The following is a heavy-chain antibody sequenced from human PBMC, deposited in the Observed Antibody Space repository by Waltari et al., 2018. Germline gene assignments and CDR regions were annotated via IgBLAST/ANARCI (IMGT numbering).Heavy chain of an antibody. D-gene: IGHD1-26*01. CDR2: INRSGST. J-gene: IGHJ5*02. CDR1: GFTFSTCV. Sequence: VQLLESGGGLVQPGGSLRLSCAASGFTFSTCVMSWFRQPPGKGLEWIGEINRSGSTNYNPSLKSRVTISLDTSKNHFSLKLSSVTAADTAVYYCARADRGPRSGSSATPAWGPWGQGTLVTVSS. V-gene: IGHV4-34*01. CDR3: ARADRGPRSGSSATPAWGP.